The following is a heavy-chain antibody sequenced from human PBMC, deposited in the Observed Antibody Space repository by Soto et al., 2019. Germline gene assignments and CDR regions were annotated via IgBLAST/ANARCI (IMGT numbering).Heavy chain of an antibody. CDR1: GYTFTSYD. CDR2: MNPNSGNT. V-gene: IGHV1-8*01. J-gene: IGHJ6*02. CDR3: ARRGYSSSWYYYYYYGMDV. D-gene: IGHD6-13*01. Sequence: QVQLVQSGAEVKKPGASVKVSCKASGYTFTSYDINWVRQATGQGLEWMGWMNPNSGNTGYAQKFQGRVTITRNNSISTAYMELSSLRSEDTAVYYCARRGYSSSWYYYYYYGMDVWGQGTTVTVSS.